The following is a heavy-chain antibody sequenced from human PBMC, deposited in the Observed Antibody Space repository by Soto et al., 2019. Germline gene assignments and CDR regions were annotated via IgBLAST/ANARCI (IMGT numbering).Heavy chain of an antibody. CDR3: AKDGDCSGGSCYYYYYGMDV. D-gene: IGHD2-15*01. CDR2: ISYDGSNK. Sequence: PGGSLRLSCAASGFTFSSYGMHWVRQAPGKGLEWVAVISYDGSNKYYADSVKGRFTISRDNSKNTLYLQMNSLRAEDTAVYYCAKDGDCSGGSCYYYYYGMDVWGQGTTVTVSS. CDR1: GFTFSSYG. V-gene: IGHV3-30*18. J-gene: IGHJ6*02.